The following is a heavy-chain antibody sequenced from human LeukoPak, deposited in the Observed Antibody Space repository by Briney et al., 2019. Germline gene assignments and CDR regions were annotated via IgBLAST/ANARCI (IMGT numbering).Heavy chain of an antibody. D-gene: IGHD3-22*01. CDR3: ARGFYYDSSGYYYVEFDY. J-gene: IGHJ4*02. CDR2: MNPNSGNT. CDR1: GYTFTSYD. V-gene: IGHV1-8*01. Sequence: ASVKVSCTASGYTFTSYDINWVRQATGQGLEWMGWMNPNSGNTGYAQKFQGRVTMTRNTSISTAYMELSSLRSEDTAVYYCARGFYYDSSGYYYVEFDYWGQGTLVTVSS.